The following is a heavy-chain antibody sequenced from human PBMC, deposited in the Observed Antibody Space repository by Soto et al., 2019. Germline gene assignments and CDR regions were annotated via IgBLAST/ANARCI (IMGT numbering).Heavy chain of an antibody. D-gene: IGHD5-18*01. CDR3: ANDQIQLWPYGMDV. CDR1: GFTIRKYA. J-gene: IGHJ6*02. Sequence: PGGSLRLSCAASGFTIRKYAMTWVRQAPGKGLEWVSGISGNGGTTYYADSVKGRFTISRDNSKNTVYLQMNSLRAEDTAVYYCANDQIQLWPYGMDVWGQGTTVTVSS. CDR2: ISGNGGTT. V-gene: IGHV3-23*01.